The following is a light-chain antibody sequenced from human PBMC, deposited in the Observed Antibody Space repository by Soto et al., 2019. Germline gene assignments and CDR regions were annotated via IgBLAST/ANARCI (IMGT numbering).Light chain of an antibody. CDR2: GNS. CDR1: SSNIGAGYD. V-gene: IGLV1-40*01. J-gene: IGLJ3*02. Sequence: QSVLTQPPSVSGAPGQRVTISCSGSSSNIGAGYDVNWYRQLPGTAPKLLIYGNSDRPSGVPDRFSGSKSGTSGSLAISGLRSQDEGDYYCATWDESLRAWVFGGGTKLTVL. CDR3: ATWDESLRAWV.